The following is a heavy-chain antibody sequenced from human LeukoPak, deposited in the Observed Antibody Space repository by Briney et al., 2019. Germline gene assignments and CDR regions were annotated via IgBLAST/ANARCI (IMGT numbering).Heavy chain of an antibody. Sequence: GGSLRLSCAASGFTFSYHWMTWVRQAPGKGLEWVANIKNDGAVKNYVDSVKGRFTISRDNSKNTLYLQMNSLRAEDTAVYYCARSITMVRGVIGDDDYWGQGTLVTVSS. J-gene: IGHJ4*02. CDR1: GFTFSYHW. D-gene: IGHD3-10*01. CDR3: ARSITMVRGVIGDDDY. V-gene: IGHV3-7*01. CDR2: IKNDGAVK.